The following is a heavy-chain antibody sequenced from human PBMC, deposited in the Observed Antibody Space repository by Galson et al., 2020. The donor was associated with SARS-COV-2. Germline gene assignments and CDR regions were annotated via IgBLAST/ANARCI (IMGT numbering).Heavy chain of an antibody. CDR3: ARDFGYGDYALGNYYYYYGMDV. CDR1: GFTFSSYS. V-gene: IGHV3-48*04. D-gene: IGHD4-17*01. J-gene: IGHJ6*02. Sequence: GESLKISCAASGFTFSSYSMNWVRQAPGKGLEWVSYISSSSSTIYYADSVKGRFTISRDNAKNSLYLQMNSLRAEDTAVYYCARDFGYGDYALGNYYYYYGMDVWGQGTTVTVSS. CDR2: ISSSSSTI.